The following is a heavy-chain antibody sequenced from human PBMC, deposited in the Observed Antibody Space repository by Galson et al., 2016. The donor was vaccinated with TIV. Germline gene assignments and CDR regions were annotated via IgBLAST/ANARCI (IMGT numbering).Heavy chain of an antibody. Sequence: SETLSLTCEVYGGSFNRYYWTWIRQPPGKGLEWIGQINHRRSTKYNPSLNSRVTVSLDTSKNQFSLKLKSVTAADTAVYYCARRGNITIFGVPYPDYYYYMDVWGKGTTVTVSS. D-gene: IGHD3-3*01. CDR2: INHRRST. J-gene: IGHJ6*03. CDR1: GGSFNRYY. CDR3: ARRGNITIFGVPYPDYYYYMDV. V-gene: IGHV4-34*01.